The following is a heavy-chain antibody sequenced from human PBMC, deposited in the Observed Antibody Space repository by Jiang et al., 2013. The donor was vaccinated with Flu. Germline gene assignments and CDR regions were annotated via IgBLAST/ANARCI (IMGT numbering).Heavy chain of an antibody. V-gene: IGHV3-21*01. CDR3: ARERPSKTYVHYYGMDV. Sequence: NWVRQAPGKGLEWVSSMSASRGYIYYADSVRGRFTISRDNFKKSLSLQMDNLRVEDTAVYYCARERPSKTYVHYYGMDVWGQGTTVTVSS. J-gene: IGHJ6*01. D-gene: IGHD2-2*01. CDR2: MSASRGYI.